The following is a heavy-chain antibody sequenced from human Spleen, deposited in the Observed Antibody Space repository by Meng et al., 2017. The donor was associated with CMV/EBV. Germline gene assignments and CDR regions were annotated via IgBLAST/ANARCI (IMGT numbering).Heavy chain of an antibody. Sequence: YPFTSYGISWVRHAPGQGLEWMGWISGYNGRTNYAQNFQGRLIMTADTSTSTAYMELRSLRSDDTAVYYCARDFYDIEGHNYDCFDPWGQGALVTVSS. V-gene: IGHV1-18*01. CDR1: YPFTSYG. CDR2: ISGYNGRT. D-gene: IGHD2/OR15-2a*01. CDR3: ARDFYDIEGHNYDCFDP. J-gene: IGHJ5*02.